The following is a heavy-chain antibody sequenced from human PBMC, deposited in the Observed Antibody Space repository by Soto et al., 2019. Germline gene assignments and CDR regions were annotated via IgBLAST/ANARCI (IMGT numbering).Heavy chain of an antibody. V-gene: IGHV3-21*01. J-gene: IGHJ6*02. D-gene: IGHD3-3*01. CDR2: ISSSSSYI. Sequence: GGSLRLSCAASGFTFSSYSMNWVRQAPGKGLEWVSSISSSSSYIYYADSVKGRFTISRDNAKSSLYLQMNSLRAEDTAVYYCARVGEVPPPYYGMDVWGQGTTVTVSS. CDR1: GFTFSSYS. CDR3: ARVGEVPPPYYGMDV.